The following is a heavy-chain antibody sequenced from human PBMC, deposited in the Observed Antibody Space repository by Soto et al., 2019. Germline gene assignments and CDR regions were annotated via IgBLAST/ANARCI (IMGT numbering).Heavy chain of an antibody. D-gene: IGHD6-13*01. Sequence: QMQLQESGPGLVKPSETQSHTCTVSGGSISSSSCYWSWIRQPPGKGLEWIGSIYYSGSAYYNPSLKSRLTISVATPKNQSYLKLSSVTDADTAVYYCARRRGRGSSRYGVFDYWGQGTLVTVSS. CDR3: ARRRGRGSSRYGVFDY. V-gene: IGHV4-39*01. CDR1: GGSISSSSCY. CDR2: IYYSGSA. J-gene: IGHJ4*02.